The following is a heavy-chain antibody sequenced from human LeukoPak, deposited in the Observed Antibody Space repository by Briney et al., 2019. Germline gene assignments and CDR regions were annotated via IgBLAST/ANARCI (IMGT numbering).Heavy chain of an antibody. D-gene: IGHD5-12*01. Sequence: GASVKVSFKASGYTFTNNFMHWVRQAPGQGLEWMGIINPSGDNTWYAQKFQGRVTMTRDMATSTDYMEVSSLRSEDTAVYYCARDNSVGDSAWWFDPWGQGTLVTVSS. V-gene: IGHV1-46*01. CDR2: INPSGDNT. CDR3: ARDNSVGDSAWWFDP. CDR1: GYTFTNNF. J-gene: IGHJ5*02.